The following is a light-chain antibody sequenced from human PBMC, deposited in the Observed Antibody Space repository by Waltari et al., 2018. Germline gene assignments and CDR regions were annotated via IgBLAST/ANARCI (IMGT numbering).Light chain of an antibody. CDR3: SSYTDSSPWV. V-gene: IGLV2-14*03. J-gene: IGLJ3*02. CDR1: SSYGGGYHD. Sequence: QSALTQPASVSGSPGQSVTIPRTGTSSYGGGYHDVPWYQQHPGKAPQLIIYDVSNRPSGVSNRFSGSKSGNTASLTISGLQSDDEANYYCSSYTDSSPWVFGGGTKLTVL. CDR2: DVS.